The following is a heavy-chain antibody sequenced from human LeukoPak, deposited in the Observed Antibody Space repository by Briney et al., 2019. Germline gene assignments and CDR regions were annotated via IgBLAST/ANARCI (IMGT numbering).Heavy chain of an antibody. CDR2: ISSNGGST. CDR1: GFTFSSYA. J-gene: IGHJ2*01. D-gene: IGHD1-7*01. CDR3: ASSPPTGTTWYFDL. V-gene: IGHV3-64*01. Sequence: GGSLRLSCAASGFTFSSYAMHWVRQAPGQGLEYVSAISSNGGSTYYANSVKGRFTISRDNSKNTLYLQMGSLRIDDMAVYYCASSPPTGTTWYFDLWGRGTLVSVSS.